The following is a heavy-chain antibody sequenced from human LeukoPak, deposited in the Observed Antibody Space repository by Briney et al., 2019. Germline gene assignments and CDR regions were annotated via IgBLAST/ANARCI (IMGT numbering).Heavy chain of an antibody. CDR2: ISGSGGST. CDR3: AKDRRKYYYDSSGYCLFDY. CDR1: GFTFSSYA. V-gene: IGHV3-23*01. Sequence: PGASLRLSCAASGFTFSSYAMSWVRQAPGKGLEWVSAISGSGGSTYYADSVKGRFTISRDNSKNTLYLQMNSLRAEDTAVYYCAKDRRKYYYDSSGYCLFDYWGQGTLVTVSS. D-gene: IGHD3-22*01. J-gene: IGHJ4*02.